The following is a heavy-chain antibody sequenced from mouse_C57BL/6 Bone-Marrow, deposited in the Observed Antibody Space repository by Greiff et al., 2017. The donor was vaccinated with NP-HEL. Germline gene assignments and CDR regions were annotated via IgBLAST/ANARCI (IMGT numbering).Heavy chain of an antibody. Sequence: VQLQQSGAELARPGASVKLSCKASGYTFTSYGISWVKQRTGQGLEWIGEIYPRSGNTYYNEKFKGKATLTADKSSSTAYMELRSLTSEDSAVYFCAREFRYDGDYWGQGTTLTVSS. CDR3: AREFRYDGDY. J-gene: IGHJ2*01. V-gene: IGHV1-81*01. D-gene: IGHD2-14*01. CDR2: IYPRSGNT. CDR1: GYTFTSYG.